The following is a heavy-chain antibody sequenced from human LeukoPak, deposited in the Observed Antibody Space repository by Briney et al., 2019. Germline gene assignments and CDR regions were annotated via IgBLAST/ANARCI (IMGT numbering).Heavy chain of an antibody. CDR3: ARDRGYYDSSGYPHIDPYFDS. Sequence: PSETLSLTCTVSGGSISSYYWSWIRQPPGKGLEWIGYIYYRGSTNYNPSLKSRVTISIDTSKNQFSLKLSSVTAADTAVYYRARDRGYYDSSGYPHIDPYFDSWGQGTLVTVSS. D-gene: IGHD3-22*01. J-gene: IGHJ4*02. CDR1: GGSISSYY. CDR2: IYYRGST. V-gene: IGHV4-59*01.